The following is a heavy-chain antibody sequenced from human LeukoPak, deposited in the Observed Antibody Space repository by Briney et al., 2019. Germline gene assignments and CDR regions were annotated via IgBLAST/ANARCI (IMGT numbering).Heavy chain of an antibody. D-gene: IGHD3-10*01. V-gene: IGHV3-23*01. J-gene: IGHJ4*02. CDR3: AKMVLWFRELMPAEFDY. CDR2: ISGIGGST. CDR1: GFTFSSYA. Sequence: GGSLRLSCAASGFTFSSYAMSWVRQAPGKGLEWVSAISGIGGSTYYADSVKGRFTISRDNSKNTLYLQMNSLRAEDTAVYYCAKMVLWFRELMPAEFDYWGQGTLVTVSS.